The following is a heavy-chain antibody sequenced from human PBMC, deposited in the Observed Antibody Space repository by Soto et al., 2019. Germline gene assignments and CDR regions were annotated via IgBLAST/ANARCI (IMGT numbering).Heavy chain of an antibody. CDR1: GGSISSYY. CDR3: ASSSSYYFDY. CDR2: IYYSGST. J-gene: IGHJ4*02. Sequence: SETLSLTCTVSGGSISSYYWSWIRQPPGKGLEWIGYIYYSGSTNYNPSLKSRVTISVDTSKNQFSLKLSSVTAADTAVYYCASSSSYYFDYWGQGTLVTVSS. D-gene: IGHD6-6*01. V-gene: IGHV4-59*01.